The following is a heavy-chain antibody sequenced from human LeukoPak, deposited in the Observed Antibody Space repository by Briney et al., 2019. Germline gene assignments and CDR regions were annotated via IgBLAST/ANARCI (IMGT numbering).Heavy chain of an antibody. Sequence: SVKVSCKASGGTFSSYAISWVRQAPGQGLEWMGRIIPILGIANYAQKFQGRVTITADKSTSTAYMELRSLRSDDTAVYYCARAYYGSGSYTGVDYFDYWGQGTLVTVSS. V-gene: IGHV1-69*04. CDR2: IIPILGIA. J-gene: IGHJ4*02. CDR3: ARAYYGSGSYTGVDYFDY. D-gene: IGHD3-10*01. CDR1: GGTFSSYA.